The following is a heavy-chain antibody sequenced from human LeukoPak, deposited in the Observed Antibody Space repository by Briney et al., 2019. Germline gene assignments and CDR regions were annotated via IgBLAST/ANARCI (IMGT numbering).Heavy chain of an antibody. CDR2: IKGKTAAGAP. V-gene: IGHV3-15*01. Sequence: GGSLRLSCAASGFTFTSAWMSWVRQAPGKGLEWVGRIKGKTAAGAPDYVASVKGRFTISRDDSKNTLFLQMNSLKTEDTAVYYCAKDTAAGTWFDYWGQGTLVTVSS. D-gene: IGHD6-13*01. J-gene: IGHJ4*02. CDR1: GFTFTSAW. CDR3: AKDTAAGTWFDY.